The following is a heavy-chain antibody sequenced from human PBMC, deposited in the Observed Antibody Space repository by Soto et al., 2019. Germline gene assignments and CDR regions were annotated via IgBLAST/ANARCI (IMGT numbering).Heavy chain of an antibody. Sequence: SETLSLTCTVSGGSISSSSYYWGWIRQPPGKGLEWIGYIYYSGSTNYNPSLKSRVTISVDTSKNQFSLKLSSVTAADTAVYYCARDFYSGYDVPYGMDVWGQGTKVTVSS. CDR1: GGSISSSSYY. J-gene: IGHJ6*02. CDR2: IYYSGST. V-gene: IGHV4-61*01. CDR3: ARDFYSGYDVPYGMDV. D-gene: IGHD5-12*01.